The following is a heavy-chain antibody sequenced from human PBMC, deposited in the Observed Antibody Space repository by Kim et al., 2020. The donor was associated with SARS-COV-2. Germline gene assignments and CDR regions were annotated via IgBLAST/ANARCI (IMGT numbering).Heavy chain of an antibody. V-gene: IGHV3-30*02. CDR3: AKDYGDFGGMDV. Sequence: DPDTVQGRLPMPRDNSKNTLYLQMNSLRAEDTAVYYCAKDYGDFGGMDVWGQGTTVTVSS. D-gene: IGHD4-17*01. J-gene: IGHJ6*02.